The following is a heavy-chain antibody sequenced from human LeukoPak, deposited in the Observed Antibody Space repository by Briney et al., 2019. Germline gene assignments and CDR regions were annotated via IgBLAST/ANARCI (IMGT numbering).Heavy chain of an antibody. V-gene: IGHV3-30*02. J-gene: IGHJ6*03. Sequence: GGSLRLSCAASGFTFSSYGMHWVRQAPGKGLEWVAFIRYDGSNKYYADSVKGRVTISRDNSKNTLYLQMNSLRAEDTAVYYCAKGGGITIFGVALGYYYHMDVWGKGTTVTVSS. CDR1: GFTFSSYG. CDR2: IRYDGSNK. CDR3: AKGGGITIFGVALGYYYHMDV. D-gene: IGHD3-3*01.